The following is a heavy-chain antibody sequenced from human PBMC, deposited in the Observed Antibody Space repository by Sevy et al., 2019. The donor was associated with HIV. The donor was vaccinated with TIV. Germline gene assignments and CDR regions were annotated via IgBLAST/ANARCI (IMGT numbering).Heavy chain of an antibody. J-gene: IGHJ4*02. CDR2: ISPHNGDT. Sequence: ASVKVSCKDSGYTFSTYRITWVRQAPGQGLQWMGWISPHNGDTNYAQRLQGRVSMITDSSTTTAYMELKSLRSDDTAVYYCARAYRSGGSCFSLAFWGQGTLVTVSS. CDR1: GYTFSTYR. D-gene: IGHD2-15*01. V-gene: IGHV1-18*01. CDR3: ARAYRSGGSCFSLAF.